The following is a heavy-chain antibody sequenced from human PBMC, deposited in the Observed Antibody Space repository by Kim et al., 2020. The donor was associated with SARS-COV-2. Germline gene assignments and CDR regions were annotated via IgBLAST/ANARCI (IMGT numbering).Heavy chain of an antibody. CDR3: ARSSKWAQVMYYFDY. J-gene: IGHJ4*02. D-gene: IGHD6-13*01. V-gene: IGHV3-7*04. Sequence: DSVKGRFTISRDNAKNSLSLQMNSLRADDTAVYYCARSSKWAQVMYYFDYWGQGTLVTVSS.